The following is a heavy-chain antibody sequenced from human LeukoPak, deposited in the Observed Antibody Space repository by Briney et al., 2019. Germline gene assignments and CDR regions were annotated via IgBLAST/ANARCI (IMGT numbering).Heavy chain of an antibody. J-gene: IGHJ4*02. CDR3: AKDDGGSIAVAGQFDY. CDR2: ISGSGGST. Sequence: PGGSLRLSCAASGFTFSSYAMSWVRQAPGKGLEWASAISGSGGSTYYADSVKGRFTISRDNSKNTLYLQMNSLRAEDTAVYYCAKDDGGSIAVAGQFDYWGQGTLVTVSS. V-gene: IGHV3-23*01. D-gene: IGHD6-19*01. CDR1: GFTFSSYA.